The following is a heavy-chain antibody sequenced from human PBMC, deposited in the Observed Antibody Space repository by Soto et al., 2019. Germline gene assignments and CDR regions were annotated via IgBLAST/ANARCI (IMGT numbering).Heavy chain of an antibody. CDR2: MSYDGSNK. D-gene: IGHD3-10*01. V-gene: IGHV3-30*18. CDR1: GFTFSSYG. J-gene: IGHJ4*02. CDR3: AKVSLWFGELDYYFDY. Sequence: GGSLRLSCAASGFTFSSYGMHWVRQAPGKGLEWVAVMSYDGSNKYYADSVKGRFTISRDNSKTTLYLQMNSMRAEDTAVYYCAKVSLWFGELDYYFDYWGQGTLVTVSS.